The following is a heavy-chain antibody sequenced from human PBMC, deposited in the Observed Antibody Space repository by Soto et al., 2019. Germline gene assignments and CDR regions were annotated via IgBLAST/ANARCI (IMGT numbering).Heavy chain of an antibody. V-gene: IGHV4-39*01. CDR2: IYYSGST. CDR3: ARASLAYCGGDCYSGGYYYYGMDV. D-gene: IGHD2-21*02. CDR1: GGSLSSSSYY. J-gene: IGHJ6*02. Sequence: PSETLSLTCTVSGGSLSSSSYYWGWIRQPPGKGLEWIGSIYYSGSTYYNPSLKSRVTISVDTSKNQFSLKLSSVTAADTAVYYCARASLAYCGGDCYSGGYYYYGMDVWGQGTTVTVSS.